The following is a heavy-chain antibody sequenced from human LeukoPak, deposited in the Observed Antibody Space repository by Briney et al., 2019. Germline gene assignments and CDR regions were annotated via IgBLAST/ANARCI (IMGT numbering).Heavy chain of an antibody. V-gene: IGHV4-39*01. D-gene: IGHD3-22*01. CDR2: IYYSGST. J-gene: IGHJ3*02. CDR3: ARHGVNTHFAI. Sequence: SETLSLTCTASGGSISSSSYYWGWIRQPPGKGLDWIGSIYYSGSTFYNPSLKNRVSISIDTSKNQFSLKLNSVTAADTAMYYCARHGVNTHFAIWGQGTMVTVSS. CDR1: GGSISSSSYY.